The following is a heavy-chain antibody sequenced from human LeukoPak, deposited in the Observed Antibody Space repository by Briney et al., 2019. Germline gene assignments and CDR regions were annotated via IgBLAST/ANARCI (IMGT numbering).Heavy chain of an antibody. Sequence: GGSLRLSCAASGFTFSSYSMNWVRQAPGKGLEWVSSISSSSSYIYYADSVKGRFTISRDNAKNSLYLQINSLSAEDTAVYYCAREQQLVRDYYYYGMDVWGQGTTVTVSS. CDR3: AREQQLVRDYYYYGMDV. CDR2: ISSSSSYI. V-gene: IGHV3-21*01. CDR1: GFTFSSYS. D-gene: IGHD6-13*01. J-gene: IGHJ6*02.